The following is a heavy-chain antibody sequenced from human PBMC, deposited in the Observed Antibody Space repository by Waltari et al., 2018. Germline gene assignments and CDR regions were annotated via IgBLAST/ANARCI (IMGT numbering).Heavy chain of an antibody. J-gene: IGHJ6*02. V-gene: IGHV1-18*01. CDR1: GYTFTSYG. CDR2: ISAYNGNT. CDR3: ARDQVPITIFGVVNYYYGMDV. D-gene: IGHD3-3*01. Sequence: QVQLVQSGAEVKKPGASVKVSCKASGYTFTSYGISWVRQAPGQGLEWMGWISAYNGNTTYAQKLQGRVTMTTDISTSTAYMELRSLRSDDTAVYYCARDQVPITIFGVVNYYYGMDVWGQGTTVTVSS.